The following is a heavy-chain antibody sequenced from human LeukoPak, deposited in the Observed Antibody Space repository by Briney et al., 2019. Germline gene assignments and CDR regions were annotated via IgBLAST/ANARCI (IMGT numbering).Heavy chain of an antibody. D-gene: IGHD3-22*01. CDR2: ISAYNGNT. V-gene: IGHV1-18*01. Sequence: ASVKVSCKASGYIFTSYGISWVRQAPGQGLEWMGWISAYNGNTNYAQKFQGRVTMTTDTSTSTAYMELRSLRSDDTAVYYCVGAGYYDSSGYGGYFQHWGQGTLVTVSS. CDR3: VGAGYYDSSGYGGYFQH. J-gene: IGHJ1*01. CDR1: GYIFTSYG.